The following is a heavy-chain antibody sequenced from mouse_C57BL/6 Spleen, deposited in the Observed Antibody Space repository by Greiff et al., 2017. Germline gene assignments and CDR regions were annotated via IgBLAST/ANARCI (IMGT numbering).Heavy chain of an antibody. CDR1: GYAFSSYW. V-gene: IGHV1-80*01. CDR3: ARSLRGYYAMDY. Sequence: VQLQQSGAELVKPGASVKISCKASGYAFSSYWMNWVKQRPGKGLEWIGQIYPGDGDTNYNGKFKGKATLTADKSSSTAYMQLSSLTSEDSAVYFCARSLRGYYAMDYWGQGTSVTVSS. J-gene: IGHJ4*01. CDR2: IYPGDGDT.